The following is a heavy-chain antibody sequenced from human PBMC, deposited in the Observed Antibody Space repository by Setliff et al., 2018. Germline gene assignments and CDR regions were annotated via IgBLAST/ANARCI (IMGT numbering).Heavy chain of an antibody. V-gene: IGHV1-69*10. CDR2: IIPILGKT. Sequence: GASVKVSCKASGGTFSNYAISWVRQAPGQGLEWMGGIIPILGKTNYAQKFQGRVSITTDKSTSTAYMELSSLRSEDTAMYYCARVRENSGSYWGLNYYYYMDVWGKGTTVTVSS. CDR1: GGTFSNYA. J-gene: IGHJ6*03. CDR3: ARVRENSGSYWGLNYYYYMDV. D-gene: IGHD1-26*01.